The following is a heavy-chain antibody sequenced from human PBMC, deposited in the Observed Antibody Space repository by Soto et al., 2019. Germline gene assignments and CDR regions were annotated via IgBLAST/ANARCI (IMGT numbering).Heavy chain of an antibody. V-gene: IGHV3-7*03. J-gene: IGHJ4*02. CDR1: GFTFSTYS. Sequence: PGGSLRLSCAASGFTFSTYSMSWVRQAPGKGLEWVANINKNGGDKYYVDSVKGRFTISRDNAKNSLYLQMNSLRAEDTAVYYCARSWDPAMVSTWHYWGQGTLVTVSS. CDR2: INKNGGDK. D-gene: IGHD5-18*01. CDR3: ARSWDPAMVSTWHY.